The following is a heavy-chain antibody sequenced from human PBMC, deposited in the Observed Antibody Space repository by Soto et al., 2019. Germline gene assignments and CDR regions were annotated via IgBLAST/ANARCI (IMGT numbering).Heavy chain of an antibody. CDR2: ISAYNGNT. J-gene: IGHJ5*02. Sequence: QVQLVQSGAEVKKPGASVKVSCKASGYTITSSGISWVRQAPGQGLEWMGWISAYNGNTNSAQKLQGRVTMTTDTSTSTDYMELRSLRSDATAVYYCARDGGVQARFDPWGPGTLVTVSS. D-gene: IGHD2-8*02. CDR3: ARDGGVQARFDP. CDR1: GYTITSSG. V-gene: IGHV1-18*01.